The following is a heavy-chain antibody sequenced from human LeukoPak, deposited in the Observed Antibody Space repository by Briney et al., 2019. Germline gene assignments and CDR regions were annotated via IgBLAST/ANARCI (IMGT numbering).Heavy chain of an antibody. Sequence: GSLRLSCAASGFTFSTYAMSRVRQAAGKGLEWVSLISGSGGGTYYADSVKGRFTISRDNSKNTLYLQLNSLRVEDTAVYYCAKNRGAGSHYYYHMNVWGKGTTVTVSS. CDR2: ISGSGGGT. CDR3: AKNRGAGSHYYYHMNV. CDR1: GFTFSTYA. V-gene: IGHV3-23*01. D-gene: IGHD1-26*01. J-gene: IGHJ6*03.